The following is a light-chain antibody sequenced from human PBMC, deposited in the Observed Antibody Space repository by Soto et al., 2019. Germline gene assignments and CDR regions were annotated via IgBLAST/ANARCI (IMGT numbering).Light chain of an antibody. CDR1: QSVTTY. J-gene: IGKJ4*01. V-gene: IGKV3-11*01. Sequence: EIVLTQSPATLSLSPGERATLSCRASQSVTTYLVWYQQKPGQAPRLLIYDASKRAIGIPDRFSGSGSGTDFTLTISSLAPEDFAVYYCQQRSSWPRVFGGGTKVEIK. CDR2: DAS. CDR3: QQRSSWPRV.